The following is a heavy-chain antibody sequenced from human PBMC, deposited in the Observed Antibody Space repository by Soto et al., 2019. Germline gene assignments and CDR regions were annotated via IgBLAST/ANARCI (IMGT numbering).Heavy chain of an antibody. V-gene: IGHV3-30*18. D-gene: IGHD3-10*01. CDR2: ISYDGSNK. J-gene: IGHJ6*01. Sequence: QVQLVESGGGVVQPGRSLRLSCAASGFTFSSYGMHWVRQAPGKGLEWVAVISYDGSNKYYADSVKGRFSISRDDSKNTLYLQMNSLRGEDTAVFYCAKAMVRGVIGYYYYGMDVWGQGTTVTVSS. CDR1: GFTFSSYG. CDR3: AKAMVRGVIGYYYYGMDV.